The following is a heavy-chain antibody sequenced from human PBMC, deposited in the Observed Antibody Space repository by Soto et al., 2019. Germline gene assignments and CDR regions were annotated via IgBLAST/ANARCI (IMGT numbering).Heavy chain of an antibody. Sequence: SETLSLTCTVSGGSMTNYYWSWIRQPPGKGLEWVGYIYSSGSTNYNPSLKSRVAISVDTSKNQFSLELTSVTATDTAVYYCARRMYTSGWLDYWGQGTLVTVSS. J-gene: IGHJ4*02. CDR1: GGSMTNYY. V-gene: IGHV4-59*08. D-gene: IGHD6-19*01. CDR2: IYSSGST. CDR3: ARRMYTSGWLDY.